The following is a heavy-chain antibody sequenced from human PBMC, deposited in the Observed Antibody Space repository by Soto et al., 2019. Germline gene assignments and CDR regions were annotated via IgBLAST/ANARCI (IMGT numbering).Heavy chain of an antibody. V-gene: IGHV3-30*18. J-gene: IGHJ4*02. CDR3: AKGGYYDRP. CDR1: GFTFSSYG. CDR2: ISYDGSNK. D-gene: IGHD3-22*01. Sequence: QVQLVESGGGVVQPGRSLRLSCAASGFTFSSYGMHWVRQAPGKGLEWVAVISYDGSNKYYADSVKGRFTISRDNSKNTLYLQMNSLRAEDTAVYYCAKGGYYDRPWGQGTLVTVSS.